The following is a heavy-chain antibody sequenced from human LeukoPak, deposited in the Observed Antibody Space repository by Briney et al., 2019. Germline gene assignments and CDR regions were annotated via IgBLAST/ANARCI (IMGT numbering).Heavy chain of an antibody. CDR3: VKAQRGFDDFWSGYDY. Sequence: PGGSLRLSCAASGFTLSSYAMSWVRQGPGKGLEWVSGIIPSGHTTHYADSVKGRFTISRDNSQNTLYIQMESLRVEDTAVYYCVKAQRGFDDFWSGYDYWGQGSLVTVSS. CDR1: GFTLSSYA. D-gene: IGHD3-3*01. V-gene: IGHV3-23*01. J-gene: IGHJ4*02. CDR2: IIPSGHTT.